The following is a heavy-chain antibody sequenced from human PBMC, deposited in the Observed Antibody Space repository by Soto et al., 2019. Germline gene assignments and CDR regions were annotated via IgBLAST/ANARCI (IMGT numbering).Heavy chain of an antibody. V-gene: IGHV4-31*03. J-gene: IGHJ4*02. CDR1: GGSISSGGYY. D-gene: IGHD3-22*01. CDR3: ARDFGGDYYDSSGYYPGYFDY. CDR2: IYYSGST. Sequence: SETLSLTCTVSGGSISSGGYYWSWIRQHPGKGLGWIGYIYYSGSTYYNPSLKSRVTISVDTSKNQFSLKLSSVTAADTAVYYCARDFGGDYYDSSGYYPGYFDYWGQGTLVTVSS.